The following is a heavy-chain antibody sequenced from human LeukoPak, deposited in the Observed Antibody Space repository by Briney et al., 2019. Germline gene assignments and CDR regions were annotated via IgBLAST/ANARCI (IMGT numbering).Heavy chain of an antibody. CDR3: AKDSRISNYYGSGSYYGMDV. CDR1: GGSISSSSYY. J-gene: IGHJ6*02. D-gene: IGHD3-10*01. CDR2: ISGSGGST. V-gene: IGHV3-23*01. Sequence: ETLSLTCTVSGGSISSSSYYWGWIRQPPGKGLEWVSAISGSGGSTYYADSVKGRFTISRDNSKNTLYLQMNSLRAEDTAVYYCAKDSRISNYYGSGSYYGMDVWGQGTTVTVSS.